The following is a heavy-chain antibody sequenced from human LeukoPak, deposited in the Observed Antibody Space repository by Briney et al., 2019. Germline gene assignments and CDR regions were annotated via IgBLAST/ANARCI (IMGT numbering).Heavy chain of an antibody. CDR3: ARVQISGRYYYYYYMDV. CDR1: GGSISNKY. Sequence: ASETLSLTCTVSGGSISNKYWSWVRQPPGKGLEWIGYIYYSGSTNYNPSLKSRVTILVDTSKNQFSLKLSSVTAADTAVYYCARVQISGRYYYYYYMDVWGKGTTVTISS. CDR2: IYYSGST. J-gene: IGHJ6*03. V-gene: IGHV4-59*01. D-gene: IGHD1-1*01.